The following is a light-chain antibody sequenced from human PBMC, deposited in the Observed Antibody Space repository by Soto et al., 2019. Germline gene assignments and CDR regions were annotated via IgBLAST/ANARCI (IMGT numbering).Light chain of an antibody. CDR1: QSVSSSY. CDR3: QQYGSSLNT. V-gene: IGKV3-20*01. J-gene: IGKJ3*01. Sequence: EIVLTQSPGTLSLSPWERATLSCRASQSVSSSYLAWYQQKPGQAPRLLIYGASSRATGIPDRFSGSGSGTDFTLTISRLEPEDFAVYYCQQYGSSLNTFGPGTKVDIK. CDR2: GAS.